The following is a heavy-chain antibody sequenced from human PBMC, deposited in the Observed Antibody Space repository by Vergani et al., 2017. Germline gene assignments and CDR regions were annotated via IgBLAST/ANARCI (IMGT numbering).Heavy chain of an antibody. J-gene: IGHJ6*03. CDR1: GGTFSRYA. V-gene: IGHV1-69*04. CDR2: IIPILGIA. D-gene: IGHD2-2*01. Sequence: QVQLVQSGAEVKKTGSSVKVSCKASGGTFSRYASSWVRQAPGQGLEWMGRIIPILGIANYAQTFQGRVTITADKSTSTAYMELSSLRSEDTAVYYCAREREDSVVVPAADYYYYYYMDVWGKGTTVTVSS. CDR3: AREREDSVVVPAADYYYYYYMDV.